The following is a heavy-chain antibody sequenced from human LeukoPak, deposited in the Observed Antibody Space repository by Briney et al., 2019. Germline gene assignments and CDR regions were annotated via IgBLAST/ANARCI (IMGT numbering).Heavy chain of an antibody. J-gene: IGHJ4*02. CDR2: IYYSGST. CDR3: ARAPVVVITSYFDY. Sequence: SETLSLTCTVSGGSISSYYWGWIRQPPGKGLEWIGSIYYSGSTYYNPSLKSRVTISVDTSKNQFSLKLSSVTAADTAVYYCARAPVVVITSYFDYWGQGTLVTVSS. V-gene: IGHV4-39*01. CDR1: GGSISSYY. D-gene: IGHD3-22*01.